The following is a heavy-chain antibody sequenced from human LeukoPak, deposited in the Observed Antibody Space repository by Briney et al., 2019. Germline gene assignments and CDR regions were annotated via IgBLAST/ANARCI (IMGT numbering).Heavy chain of an antibody. Sequence: PSETLSLTCTVSGGSISTYYWTWIRQPPGKGLEWIGYIYYSGSTNYSPSLKSRLTISVDTSKNQFSLKLSSVTAADTAVYYCARTYGSSGLGYFDLWGRGTLVTVSS. CDR3: ARTYGSSGLGYFDL. J-gene: IGHJ2*01. CDR1: GGSISTYY. V-gene: IGHV4-59*01. D-gene: IGHD6-13*01. CDR2: IYYSGST.